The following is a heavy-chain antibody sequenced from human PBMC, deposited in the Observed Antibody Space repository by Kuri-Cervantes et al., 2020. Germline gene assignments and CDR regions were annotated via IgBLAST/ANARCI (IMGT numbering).Heavy chain of an antibody. V-gene: IGHV4-4*07. CDR2: IYTSGST. J-gene: IGHJ3*02. CDR3: ARVPTNYYESSGFSFDI. Sequence: SETLSLTCTVSGGSISSYYWSWIRQPAGKGLEWIGRIYTSGSTNYNPSLKSRVTISVDTSKNQFSLRLSSVTAADTAVYYCARVPTNYYESSGFSFDIWGQGTMVTVSS. D-gene: IGHD3-22*01. CDR1: GGSISSYY.